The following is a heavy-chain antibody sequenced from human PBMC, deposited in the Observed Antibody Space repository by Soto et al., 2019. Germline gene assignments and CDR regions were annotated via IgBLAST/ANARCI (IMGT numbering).Heavy chain of an antibody. J-gene: IGHJ4*01. V-gene: IGHV3-9*01. CDR1: GFTFHDYA. CDR2: ITWNSGSI. CDR3: AKDIREYSSGWTYFDY. D-gene: IGHD6-19*01. Sequence: EVRLVESGGGLVQPGRSLKLSCAASGFTFHDYAMHWVRQGQGKGLEWVSGITWNSGSIDYADSVKGRFTISRDNAKNSLYLQMNSLRPEDKALYYCAKDIREYSSGWTYFDYWGHGTLVTVSS.